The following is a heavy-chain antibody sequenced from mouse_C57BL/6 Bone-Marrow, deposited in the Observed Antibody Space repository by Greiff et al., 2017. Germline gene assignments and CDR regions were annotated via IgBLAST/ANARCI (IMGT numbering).Heavy chain of an antibody. D-gene: IGHD1-1*01. V-gene: IGHV14-4*01. CDR3: TPLLYSY. Sequence: EVQLVESGAELVRPGASVKLSCTASSFNIKDDYMHWVKQRPEQGLEWIGWIDPENGDTEYASKFQGKATITADTSSNTAYLQLSSLTSEDTAVYYCTPLLYSYWGQGTTLTVSS. CDR2: IDPENGDT. CDR1: SFNIKDDY. J-gene: IGHJ2*01.